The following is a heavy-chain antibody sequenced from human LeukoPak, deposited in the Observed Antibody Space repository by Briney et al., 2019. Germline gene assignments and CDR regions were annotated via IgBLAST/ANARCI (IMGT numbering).Heavy chain of an antibody. Sequence: GASVKVSCRASGYTFTSYYMHWVRQAPGQGLEWMGIINPSGGSTSYAQKFQGRVTMTRDTSTSTVYMELSSLRSEDTAVYYCARSYDFWSGSPSRAWFDPWGQGTLVTVSS. J-gene: IGHJ5*02. V-gene: IGHV1-46*03. CDR1: GYTFTSYY. CDR2: INPSGGST. D-gene: IGHD3-3*01. CDR3: ARSYDFWSGSPSRAWFDP.